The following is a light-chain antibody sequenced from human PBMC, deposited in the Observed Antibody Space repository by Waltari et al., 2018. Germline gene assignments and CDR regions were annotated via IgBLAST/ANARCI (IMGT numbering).Light chain of an antibody. CDR1: QSVGKY. V-gene: IGKV3-20*01. CDR3: QKYRSLPAT. Sequence: EVELTQSPGTLSLSPGEGATLSCRASQSVGKYLAWYQQRPGQAPRLLIYHASIRATGIPDRFSGSGSETDFSLTISRLEPEDFAVYYCQKYRSLPATFGQGTKVEI. CDR2: HAS. J-gene: IGKJ1*01.